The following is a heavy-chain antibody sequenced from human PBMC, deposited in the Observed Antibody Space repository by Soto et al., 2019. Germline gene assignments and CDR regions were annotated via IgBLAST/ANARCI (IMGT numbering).Heavy chain of an antibody. CDR2: ISGSGGIT. CDR3: ANGGFWVPYGLAV. V-gene: IGHV3-23*01. CDR1: GSTFSSFA. J-gene: IGHJ6*02. D-gene: IGHD3-16*01. Sequence: EVQLSESGGGLVQFGGSLRLSCAASGSTFSSFAMNWVRQAPGKGLEWVSRISGSGGITYYADSVKGRFTISSHNSKNTLYMHMNSLSGAAPAVYPCANGGFWVPYGLAVWGQGTTVTVSS.